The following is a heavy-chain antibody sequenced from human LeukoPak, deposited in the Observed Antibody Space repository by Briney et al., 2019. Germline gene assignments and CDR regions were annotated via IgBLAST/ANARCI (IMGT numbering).Heavy chain of an antibody. J-gene: IGHJ4*02. Sequence: PGGSLRLSCAASGFTFSSYAMHWVRQAPGKGLEWVAVISYDGSNKYYADSVKGRFTISRDNSKNTLYLQMNSLRAEDTAVYYCARQYDSSGYYYGDFDYWGQGTLVTVSS. CDR3: ARQYDSSGYYYGDFDY. D-gene: IGHD3-22*01. CDR1: GFTFSSYA. V-gene: IGHV3-30-3*01. CDR2: ISYDGSNK.